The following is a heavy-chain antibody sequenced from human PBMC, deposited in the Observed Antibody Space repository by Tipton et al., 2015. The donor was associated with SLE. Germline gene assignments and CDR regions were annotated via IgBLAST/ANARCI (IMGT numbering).Heavy chain of an antibody. CDR1: GFTFSDYY. D-gene: IGHD6-13*01. CDR3: ARDFYSYWFDP. Sequence: SLRLSCAASGFTFSDYYMSWIRQAPGKGLEWVSYISSSGSTIYYADSVKGRFTISRDNAKKSLYLQMNSLRAEDTAVYYCARDFYSYWFDPWGQGTLVTVSS. V-gene: IGHV3-11*04. J-gene: IGHJ5*02. CDR2: ISSSGSTI.